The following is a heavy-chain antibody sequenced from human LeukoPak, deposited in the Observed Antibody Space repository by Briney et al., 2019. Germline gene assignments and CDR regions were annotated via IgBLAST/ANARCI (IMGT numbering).Heavy chain of an antibody. Sequence: GGSLRLSCAASGFTFISYWMSWVRQAPGKGLEWVANIKQDGSEKYYVDSVKGRFTISRDNSKNTLFLQMNSLRAEDTAVYYCAKDRPTVVTRRHYFDYWGQGTLVTVSS. J-gene: IGHJ4*02. CDR1: GFTFISYW. D-gene: IGHD4-23*01. CDR3: AKDRPTVVTRRHYFDY. V-gene: IGHV3-7*03. CDR2: IKQDGSEK.